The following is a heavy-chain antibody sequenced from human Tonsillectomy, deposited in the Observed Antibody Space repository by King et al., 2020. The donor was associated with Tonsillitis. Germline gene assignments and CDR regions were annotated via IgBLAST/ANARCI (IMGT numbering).Heavy chain of an antibody. CDR2: ISWNSVSI. D-gene: IGHD6-13*01. V-gene: IGHV3-9*01. J-gene: IGHJ4*02. Sequence: EVQLVESGGGLVQPGRSLRLSCAASGFTFDDYAMHWVRQAPGKGLEWVSGISWNSVSIGYADSVKGRFTISRDNAKNSLYLQMNSLRAEDTALYYCAKDRDSGSWWYFDYWGQGTLVTVSS. CDR1: GFTFDDYA. CDR3: AKDRDSGSWWYFDY.